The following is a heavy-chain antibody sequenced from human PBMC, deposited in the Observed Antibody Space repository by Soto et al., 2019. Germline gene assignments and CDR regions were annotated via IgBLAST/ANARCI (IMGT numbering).Heavy chain of an antibody. J-gene: IGHJ6*02. CDR2: IYPVDSDT. Sequence: PGESLKISCKGSGYTFTSDWIAWARQMPGKGLDYMGIIYPVDSDTKYSPSLQGQVSISADTSISTAYLQWTSLKASDTAMYYCARSRRGAYSSGWYSPSGYYNYGIDVWGQGTKVTVSS. CDR3: ARSRRGAYSSGWYSPSGYYNYGIDV. CDR1: GYTFTSDW. V-gene: IGHV5-51*01. D-gene: IGHD6-19*01.